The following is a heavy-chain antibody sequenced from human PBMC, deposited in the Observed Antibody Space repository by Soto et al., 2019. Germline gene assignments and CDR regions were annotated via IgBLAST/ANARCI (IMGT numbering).Heavy chain of an antibody. V-gene: IGHV1-18*01. CDR1: GYTFTSYG. CDR3: ARAQPRHALYYYYYMDV. Sequence: ASVKVSCKASGYTFTSYGISWVRQAPGQGLEWMGWISAYNGNTNYAQKLQGRVTMTTDTSTSTAYMELRSLRSDDTAVYYCARAQPRHALYYYYYMDVWGKGTTVTVSS. J-gene: IGHJ6*03. CDR2: ISAYNGNT.